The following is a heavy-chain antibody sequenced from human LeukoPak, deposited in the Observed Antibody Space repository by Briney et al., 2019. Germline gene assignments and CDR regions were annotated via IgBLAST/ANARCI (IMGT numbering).Heavy chain of an antibody. CDR3: ARRSLETGTFDY. CDR1: GGSISTGGYY. CDR2: MYYSGST. Sequence: SETLSLTCTVSGGSISTGGYYWSWVRQHPGKGLEWIGYMYYSGSTYYSPSLKSRVSISVDTSKNQFSLMLTSVTAADTAVYYCARRSLETGTFDYWGQGTLVTVSS. J-gene: IGHJ4*02. D-gene: IGHD1-1*01. V-gene: IGHV4-31*03.